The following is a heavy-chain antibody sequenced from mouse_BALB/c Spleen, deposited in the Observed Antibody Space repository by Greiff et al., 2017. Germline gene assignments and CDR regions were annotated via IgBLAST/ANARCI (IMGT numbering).Heavy chain of an antibody. D-gene: IGHD1-1*01. CDR1: GFAFSRYW. CDR3: ASRYYYGRDFDV. V-gene: IGHV4-2*02. CDR2: INPGSSTI. Sequence: EVQLMESGGGLVQPGGSLNLSCAASGFAFSRYWMSWARQAPGKGQEWIGEINPGSSTINYTPSLKDKFIISRDNAKNTLYLQMSKVRSEDTALYYCASRYYYGRDFDVWGAGTAVTVSS. J-gene: IGHJ1*01.